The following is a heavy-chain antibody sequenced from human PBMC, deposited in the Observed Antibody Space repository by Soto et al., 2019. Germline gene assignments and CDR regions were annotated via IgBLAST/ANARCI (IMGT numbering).Heavy chain of an antibody. J-gene: IGHJ3*02. D-gene: IGHD3-22*01. V-gene: IGHV1-18*01. CDR2: ISAYNGNT. Sequence: ASVKVSCKASGYTFTSYGISWVRQAPGQGLEWMGWISAYNGNTNYAQKLQGRVTMTTDTSTSTAYMELRSLRSDDTAVYYCARRYYYDSSGSTPPNPDAFYICGQGTMVTVSS. CDR3: ARRYYYDSSGSTPPNPDAFYI. CDR1: GYTFTSYG.